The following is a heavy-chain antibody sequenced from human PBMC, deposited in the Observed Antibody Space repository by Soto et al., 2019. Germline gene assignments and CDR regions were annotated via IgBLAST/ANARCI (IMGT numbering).Heavy chain of an antibody. CDR3: TREGYYHDSSGSSG. J-gene: IGHJ4*02. CDR1: GFTFGDYA. D-gene: IGHD3-22*01. Sequence: GGSLRLSCTASGFTFGDYAMSWVRQAPGKGLEWVGFIRSKAYGGTTEYAASVKGRFTISRDDSKSIAYLQMNSLKTEDTAVYYCTREGYYHDSSGSSGWGRGSLVTVSS. V-gene: IGHV3-49*04. CDR2: IRSKAYGGTT.